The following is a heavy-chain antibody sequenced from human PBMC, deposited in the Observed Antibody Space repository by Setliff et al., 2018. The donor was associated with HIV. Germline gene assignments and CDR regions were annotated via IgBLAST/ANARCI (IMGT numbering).Heavy chain of an antibody. CDR1: GFSFSAYA. J-gene: IGHJ4*02. Sequence: PGGSLRLSCAASGFSFSAYAMNWIRQAPGKGLEWVSAISARSDYTYAADSMKGRFTISRDNSKNTLYLQMNSLRAEDTAIYYCAPIRDGYNYFFDQWGQGTLVTVTS. D-gene: IGHD5-12*01. CDR3: APIRDGYNYFFDQ. CDR2: ISARSDYT. V-gene: IGHV3-23*01.